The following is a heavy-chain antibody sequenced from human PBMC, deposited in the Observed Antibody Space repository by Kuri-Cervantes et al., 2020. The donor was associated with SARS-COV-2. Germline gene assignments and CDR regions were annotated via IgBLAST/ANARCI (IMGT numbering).Heavy chain of an antibody. CDR2: INHSGST. Sequence: SETLSLTCAVYGGSFSGYYWSWIRQPPGKGLEWIGEINHSGSTNYNPSLKSRVTISVDPSKNQFSLKLSSVTAADTAVYYCARGPWMYYYDSSGYPPFDYWGQGTLVTVSS. CDR1: GGSFSGYY. D-gene: IGHD3-22*01. V-gene: IGHV4-34*01. CDR3: ARGPWMYYYDSSGYPPFDY. J-gene: IGHJ4*02.